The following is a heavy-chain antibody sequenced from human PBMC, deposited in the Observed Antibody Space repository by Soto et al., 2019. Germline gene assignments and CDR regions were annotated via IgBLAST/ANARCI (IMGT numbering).Heavy chain of an antibody. D-gene: IGHD2-15*01. J-gene: IGHJ4*02. CDR1: GFTFSSYA. CDR3: AKDKRVLSYSYYFDY. V-gene: IGHV3-23*01. Sequence: PGGSLRLSCAASGFTFSSYAMSWVRQAPGKGLEWVSAISGSGGSTYYADSVKGRFTISRDNSKNTLYLQMNSLRAEDTAVYYCAKDKRVLSYSYYFDYWGQGTLVTVSS. CDR2: ISGSGGST.